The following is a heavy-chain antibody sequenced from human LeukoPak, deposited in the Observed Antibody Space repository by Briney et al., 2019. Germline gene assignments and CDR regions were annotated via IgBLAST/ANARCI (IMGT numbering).Heavy chain of an antibody. V-gene: IGHV4-39*01. D-gene: IGHD1-1*01. Sequence: PSETLSLTCTVSGGSISSSIYYWGWIRQPPGKGLEWIGSIYYPACTYYKSSLKSRLTISIASSRNQFYLKLRSVTAADTAVYYCATTTADDDYWGQGILVTVSS. J-gene: IGHJ4*02. CDR3: ATTTADDDY. CDR2: IYYPACT. CDR1: GGSISSSIYY.